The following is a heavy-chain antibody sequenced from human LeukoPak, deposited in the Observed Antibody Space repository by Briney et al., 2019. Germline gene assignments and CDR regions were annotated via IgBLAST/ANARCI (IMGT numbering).Heavy chain of an antibody. D-gene: IGHD2-2*01. CDR1: GFTFDDYV. V-gene: IGHV3-43*02. CDR3: SKSQGYCSSTSCRPYSTSWPFNY. CDR2: ISGDGGST. J-gene: IGHJ4*02. Sequence: PGGSLRLSCAASGFTFDDYVMHWVRQAPGKGLERVSLISGDGGSTYYADSVKGRFTISRDNSKNSVYLQMNSLRTEDTAFYYCSKSQGYCSSTSCRPYSTSWPFNYWGQGTLVTVSS.